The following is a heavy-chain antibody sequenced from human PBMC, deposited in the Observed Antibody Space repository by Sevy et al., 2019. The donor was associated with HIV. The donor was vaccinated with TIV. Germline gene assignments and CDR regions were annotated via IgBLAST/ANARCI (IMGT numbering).Heavy chain of an antibody. J-gene: IGHJ4*02. Sequence: GGSLRLSCAASGFTFSSYSMNWVRQAPGKGLEWVSSISSSSSYINYADSVKGRFTISRDNAKNSLYLQMNSLRAEDTAVYYCARDHGYSSSWYFDYWGQGTLVTVSS. D-gene: IGHD6-13*01. CDR1: GFTFSSYS. V-gene: IGHV3-21*01. CDR3: ARDHGYSSSWYFDY. CDR2: ISSSSSYI.